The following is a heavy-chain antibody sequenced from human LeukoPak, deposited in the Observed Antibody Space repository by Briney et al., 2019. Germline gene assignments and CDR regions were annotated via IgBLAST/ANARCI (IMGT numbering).Heavy chain of an antibody. CDR1: GYSFTSNV. CDR3: ARGGIQLWQYYFDY. CDR2: MNPNSGNT. D-gene: IGHD5-18*01. Sequence: VASVKVSCKASGYSFTSNVISWVRQATGQGLEWMGWMNPNSGNTGYAQKFQGRVTMTRNTSISTAYMELSSLRSEDTAVYYCARGGIQLWQYYFDYWGQGTLVTVSS. J-gene: IGHJ4*02. V-gene: IGHV1-8*02.